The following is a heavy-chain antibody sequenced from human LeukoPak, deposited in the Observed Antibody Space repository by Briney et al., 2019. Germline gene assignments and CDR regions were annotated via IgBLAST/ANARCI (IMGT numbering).Heavy chain of an antibody. V-gene: IGHV3-66*02. Sequence: GGSLRLSRAASGFTVSSNYMSWVRHAPEKGLEWVSVIYNTGATYYADPMNGRFTISRDNSKNTVDLQMNSLRTEDTAVYYCVGSLWEYQFGYWGREPCSPSPQ. D-gene: IGHD1-26*01. CDR1: GFTVSSNY. CDR3: VGSLWEYQFGY. CDR2: IYNTGAT. J-gene: IGHJ4*02.